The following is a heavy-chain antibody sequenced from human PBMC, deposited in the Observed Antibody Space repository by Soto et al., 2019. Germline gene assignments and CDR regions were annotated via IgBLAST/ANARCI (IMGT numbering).Heavy chain of an antibody. Sequence: GGSLRLSCAASGFTFSSYAMSWVRQAPGKGLEWVSAISGSGGSTYYADSLKGRFTISRDNDKNTMYLQMNSLRAEDTAVYDCEKDGRRRGRCVVIAINWFDHWGQGTLVTVSS. CDR2: ISGSGGST. CDR1: GFTFSSYA. CDR3: EKDGRRRGRCVVIAINWFDH. J-gene: IGHJ5*02. V-gene: IGHV3-23*01. D-gene: IGHD2-21*01.